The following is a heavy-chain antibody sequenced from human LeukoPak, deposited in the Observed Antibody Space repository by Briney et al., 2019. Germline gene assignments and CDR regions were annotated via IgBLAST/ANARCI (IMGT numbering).Heavy chain of an antibody. Sequence: GGSLRLSCAASGFTFSSYAMSWVRQTPGKGLEWVSAISNSGGDTYYADSVKGRFTIARDNSKNTLYLQMNSLRAEDTAVYYCAKEALMVYSNAYFDYWGQGTLVTVSS. J-gene: IGHJ4*02. CDR3: AKEALMVYSNAYFDY. CDR2: ISNSGGDT. D-gene: IGHD2-8*01. CDR1: GFTFSSYA. V-gene: IGHV3-23*01.